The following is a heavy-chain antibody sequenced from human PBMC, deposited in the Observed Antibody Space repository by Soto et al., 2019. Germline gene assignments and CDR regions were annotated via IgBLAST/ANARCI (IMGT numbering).Heavy chain of an antibody. J-gene: IGHJ4*02. Sequence: VASVKVSCKVSGYTLTELSMHWVRQAPGKGLEWMGGFDPEDGETIYAQKFQGRVTMTEDTSTDTAYMELSSLRSEDTAVYYCATDHVGSGWFGVLNYFDYWGQGTLVTVSS. CDR2: FDPEDGET. CDR3: ATDHVGSGWFGVLNYFDY. D-gene: IGHD6-19*01. V-gene: IGHV1-24*01. CDR1: GYTLTELS.